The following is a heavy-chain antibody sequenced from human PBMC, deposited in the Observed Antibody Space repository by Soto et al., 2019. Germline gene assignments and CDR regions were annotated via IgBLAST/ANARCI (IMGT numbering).Heavy chain of an antibody. Sequence: GGSLRLSCAASGFTFSSYWMSWVRQAPGKGLEWVANIKQDGSEKYYVDSVKGRFTISRDNAKNSLYLQMNSLRAEDTAVYYCARDLNDYSNFGTYYYYYMDVWGKGTTVTVSS. CDR3: ARDLNDYSNFGTYYYYYMDV. CDR2: IKQDGSEK. J-gene: IGHJ6*03. CDR1: GFTFSSYW. V-gene: IGHV3-7*01. D-gene: IGHD4-4*01.